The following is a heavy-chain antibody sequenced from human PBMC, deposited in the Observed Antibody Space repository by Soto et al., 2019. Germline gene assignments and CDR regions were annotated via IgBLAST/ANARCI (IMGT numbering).Heavy chain of an antibody. CDR1: GYTFTSYG. Sequence: QVQLVQSGAEVKKPGASVKVSCKAFGYTFTSYGISWVRQAPGQGLEWMGWISAYNGNTNYAQQFQGRVTMTTDTSTSTAYMELRSRRSDDSAVYFCARAEKWVTGNMGGYWGQGTLVTVYS. D-gene: IGHD1-20*01. CDR2: ISAYNGNT. CDR3: ARAEKWVTGNMGGY. J-gene: IGHJ4*02. V-gene: IGHV1-18*04.